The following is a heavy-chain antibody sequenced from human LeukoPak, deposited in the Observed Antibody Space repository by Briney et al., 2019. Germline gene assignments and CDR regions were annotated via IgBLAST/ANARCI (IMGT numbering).Heavy chain of an antibody. V-gene: IGHV3-30*02. CDR1: GVIFSSYG. Sequence: PGGSLRLSCAASGVIFSSYGMHWVRQAPGKGLEWVAFIRSDGSIKYYADSVKGRFTISRDNSKNMLYLQMNSLRAEDTAVYYCTKDRPEAYFDYWGQGTLVTVSS. J-gene: IGHJ4*02. CDR2: IRSDGSIK. D-gene: IGHD2-2*01. CDR3: TKDRPEAYFDY.